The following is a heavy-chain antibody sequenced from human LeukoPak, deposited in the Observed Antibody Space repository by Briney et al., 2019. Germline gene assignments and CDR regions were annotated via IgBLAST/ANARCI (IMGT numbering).Heavy chain of an antibody. V-gene: IGHV3-30-3*01. Sequence: GVSLRLSCAASGFTFSSYAMHWVRQAPGKGLEWVAVISYDGSNKYYADSVKGRFTISRDNSKNTLYLQMNSLRAEDTAVYYCARDEWVQQLVRGSIDYWGQGTLVTVSS. CDR3: ARDEWVQQLVRGSIDY. D-gene: IGHD6-13*01. CDR2: ISYDGSNK. CDR1: GFTFSSYA. J-gene: IGHJ4*02.